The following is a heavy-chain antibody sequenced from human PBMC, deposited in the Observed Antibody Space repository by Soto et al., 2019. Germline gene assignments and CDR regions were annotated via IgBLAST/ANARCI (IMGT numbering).Heavy chain of an antibody. J-gene: IGHJ5*02. D-gene: IGHD3-3*01. V-gene: IGHV4-61*01. CDR3: ARMRCGEVPYWFDP. CDR2: VYYTGTT. Sequence: SETLSLTCTVSGGFVSSASYFWSWIRQPPGKEMEFIAYVYYTGTTKYSPSLKSRASISLDTSKNQFSLNLSSVTTADTAIYYCARMRCGEVPYWFDPWGQGILVTVSS. CDR1: GGFVSSASYF.